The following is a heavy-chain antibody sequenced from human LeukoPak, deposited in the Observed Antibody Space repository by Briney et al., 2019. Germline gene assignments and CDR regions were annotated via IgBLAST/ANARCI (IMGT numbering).Heavy chain of an antibody. V-gene: IGHV3-15*01. CDR3: SAIDHGDDY. CDR2: IKMKPGGGTT. D-gene: IGHD4-17*01. J-gene: IGHJ4*02. Sequence: PGGSLRLSCAASGFTFSNPWMSWVRQAPGKGLEWVGRIKMKPGGGTTDYAAPVKGRFTMSRDDSKNTLYLQMNSLKTEDTAVYYCSAIDHGDDYWGQGTLVTVSS. CDR1: GFTFSNPW.